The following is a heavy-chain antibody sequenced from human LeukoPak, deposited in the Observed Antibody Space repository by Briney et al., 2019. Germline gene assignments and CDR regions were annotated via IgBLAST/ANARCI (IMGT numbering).Heavy chain of an antibody. CDR1: EFTFSSYS. D-gene: IGHD6-25*01. V-gene: IGHV3-21*01. CDR2: ISSSSLYI. Sequence: GGSLRLSCAASEFTFSSYSMNWVRQAPGKGLQWVSSISSSSLYIYYADSVKGRFTNSRDNAKNSLYLQMNSLRAEDTAVYYCARRSAAKDAFDIWGQGTMVTVSS. CDR3: ARRSAAKDAFDI. J-gene: IGHJ3*02.